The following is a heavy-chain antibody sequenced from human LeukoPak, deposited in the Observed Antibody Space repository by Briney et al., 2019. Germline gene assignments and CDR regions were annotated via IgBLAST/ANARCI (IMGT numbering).Heavy chain of an antibody. D-gene: IGHD2-15*01. CDR3: AKDRRYCSGGSCYYFDY. CDR1: GFTFSNYE. V-gene: IGHV3-48*03. CDR2: ISSSGNTI. J-gene: IGHJ4*02. Sequence: GGSLRLSCAASGFTFSNYEMNWVRQAPGKGLEWVSYISSSGNTIYHADSVKGRFTISGDNSKNTLYLQMNSLRAEDTAVYYCAKDRRYCSGGSCYYFDYWGQGTLVTVSS.